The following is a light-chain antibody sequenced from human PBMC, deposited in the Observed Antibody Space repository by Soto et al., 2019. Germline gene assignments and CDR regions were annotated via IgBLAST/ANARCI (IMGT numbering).Light chain of an antibody. V-gene: IGLV2-14*01. CDR2: EVS. CDR1: NSDIGAYNY. Sequence: QSALTQPASVSGSPGQSITISCTGSNSDIGAYNYVSWYQQHPGKAPKFIMYEVSYRPSGVSNRFSGSKSGNTASLTISGLQGEDEADYYCASHGNSKLFGGGTKLTVL. CDR3: ASHGNSKL. J-gene: IGLJ2*01.